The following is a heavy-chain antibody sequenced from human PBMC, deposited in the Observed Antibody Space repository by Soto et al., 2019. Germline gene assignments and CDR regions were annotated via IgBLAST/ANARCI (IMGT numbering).Heavy chain of an antibody. CDR3: AKTSEGYYDILTGFIWFDP. V-gene: IGHV3-23*01. D-gene: IGHD3-9*01. J-gene: IGHJ5*02. CDR1: GFTFSSYA. Sequence: GGSLRLSCAASGFTFSSYAMSWVRQAPGKGLEWVSAISGSGGSTYYADSVKGRFTISRDNSKNTLYLQMNSLRAEDTAVYYCAKTSEGYYDILTGFIWFDPWGQGTLVTVSS. CDR2: ISGSGGST.